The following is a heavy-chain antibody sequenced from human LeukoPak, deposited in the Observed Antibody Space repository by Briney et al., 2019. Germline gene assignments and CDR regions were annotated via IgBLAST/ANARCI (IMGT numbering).Heavy chain of an antibody. D-gene: IGHD1-26*01. CDR3: AKDSGPGGDRDY. J-gene: IGHJ4*02. CDR1: GFTFSAYG. CDR2: ILYDGSTK. Sequence: GGSLRLSCVASGFTFSAYGMHWLRQAPGKGLEWVAYILYDGSTKSYVDSVQGRFTISRGNSKNALYLQMSSLRLEDTAVYYCAKDSGPGGDRDYWGEGTLVTVSS. V-gene: IGHV3-30*02.